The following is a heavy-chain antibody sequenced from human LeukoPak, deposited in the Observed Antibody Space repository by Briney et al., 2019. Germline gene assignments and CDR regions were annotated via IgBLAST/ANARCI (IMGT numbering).Heavy chain of an antibody. CDR1: GFTFSSYG. D-gene: IGHD2-2*01. CDR3: AKFSYPH. J-gene: IGHJ4*02. V-gene: IGHV3-30*18. CDR2: ISYDGSNK. Sequence: GGSLRLSCAASGFTFSSYGMHWVRQAPGKGLEWVAVISYDGSNKYYADSVKGRFTISRDNSKNTLYLQMNSLRAEDTAVYYCAKFSYPHWGQGTLVTVSS.